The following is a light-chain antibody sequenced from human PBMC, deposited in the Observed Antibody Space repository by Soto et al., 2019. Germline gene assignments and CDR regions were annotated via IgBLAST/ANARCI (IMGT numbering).Light chain of an antibody. CDR3: CSYADGSIYF. CDR1: SRDVGAYDY. V-gene: IGLV2-14*03. J-gene: IGLJ1*01. CDR2: YVD. Sequence: QSVLTQPASVSGSPGQSITISCTGTSRDVGAYDYVSWYLRYPDKAPQLLIYYVDHRPSGVSSRFSGSKSGNTASLTISGLQAADEGDYYCCSYADGSIYFFGTGTKVTVL.